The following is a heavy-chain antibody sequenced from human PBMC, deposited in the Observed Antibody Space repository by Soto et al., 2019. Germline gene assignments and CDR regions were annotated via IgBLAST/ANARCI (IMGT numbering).Heavy chain of an antibody. D-gene: IGHD2-21*02. CDR2: IYYSGST. J-gene: IGHJ5*02. CDR3: ARGAANCGGDCSSTSGGVSFDP. CDR1: GGSISSSSHY. Sequence: SETLSLTCSVSGGSISSSSHYWGWIRQPPGKGREWIGSIYYSGSTYHDPSLKSRVTISVDISKNQFSLKLSAVSATDTAVYYCARGAANCGGDCSSTSGGVSFDPWGQGTLVTVS. V-gene: IGHV4-39*01.